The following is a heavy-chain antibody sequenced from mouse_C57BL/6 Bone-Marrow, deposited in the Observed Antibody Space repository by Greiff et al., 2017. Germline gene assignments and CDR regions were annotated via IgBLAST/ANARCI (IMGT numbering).Heavy chain of an antibody. CDR1: GFTFSDYG. J-gene: IGHJ4*01. V-gene: IGHV5-17*01. Sequence: EVKVVESGGGLVKPGGSLKLSCAASGFTFSDYGMHWVRQAPERGLEWVAYISSGSSTIDYADTVKGRFTISRDNAKNTLFLLMTSLMSEDTAMYYCARRLLASMDYGGQGTTVTVAS. CDR2: ISSGSSTI. D-gene: IGHD6-1*01. CDR3: ARRLLASMDY.